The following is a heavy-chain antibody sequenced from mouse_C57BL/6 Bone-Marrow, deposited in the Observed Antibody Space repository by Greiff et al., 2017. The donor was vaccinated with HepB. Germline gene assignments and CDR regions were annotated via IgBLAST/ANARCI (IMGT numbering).Heavy chain of an antibody. V-gene: IGHV3-6*01. Sequence: DVHLVESGPGLVKPSQSLSLTCSVTGYSITSGYYWNWIRQFPGNKLEWMGYISYDGSNNYNPSLKNRISITRDTSKNQFFLKLNSVTTEDTATYYCARGGYYYGSSHDYWGQGTTLTVSS. CDR1: GYSITSGYY. CDR3: ARGGYYYGSSHDY. D-gene: IGHD1-1*01. CDR2: ISYDGSN. J-gene: IGHJ2*01.